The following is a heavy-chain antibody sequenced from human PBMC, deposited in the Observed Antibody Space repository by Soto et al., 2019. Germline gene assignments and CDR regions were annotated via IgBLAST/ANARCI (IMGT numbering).Heavy chain of an antibody. Sequence: SETLSLTCTVSGGSVSSESHYWSWIRQTPGKGLEWIGYIYYTGSTNYNPSLKGRVTMSVDTSRDQVSLRLRSVTRADTAVYYCARDRGYYYDSSALSAAFDIWGQGTMVTVSS. CDR2: IYYTGST. CDR3: ARDRGYYYDSSALSAAFDI. CDR1: GGSVSSESHY. J-gene: IGHJ3*02. D-gene: IGHD3-22*01. V-gene: IGHV4-61*01.